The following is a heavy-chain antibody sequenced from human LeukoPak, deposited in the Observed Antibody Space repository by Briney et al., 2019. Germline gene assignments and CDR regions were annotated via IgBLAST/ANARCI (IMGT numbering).Heavy chain of an antibody. J-gene: IGHJ4*02. CDR2: ISGSGGST. CDR1: GFTFSSYA. D-gene: IGHD3-10*01. Sequence: GGSLRLSCAASGFTFSSYAMSWVRQAPGKGLEWVSAISGSGGSTYYADSVKGRFTISRDNSKNTLNLQMNSLRAEDTAVYYCAKRRESSGSYTYDYWGQGTLVTVSS. CDR3: AKRRESSGSYTYDY. V-gene: IGHV3-23*01.